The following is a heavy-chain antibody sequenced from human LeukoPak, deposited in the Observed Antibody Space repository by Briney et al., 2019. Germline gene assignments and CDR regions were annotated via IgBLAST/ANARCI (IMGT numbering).Heavy chain of an antibody. D-gene: IGHD3-22*01. V-gene: IGHV4-4*07. Sequence: PSETLSLTCTVSGDSISSYYWSWIRQPAGKGLEWIGRIYTSGSTNYNPSLKSRVTMSVDTSKNQFSLKLSSVTAADTAVYYCARNYYDSSGYKYAFDYWGQGTLVTVSS. J-gene: IGHJ4*02. CDR2: IYTSGST. CDR3: ARNYYDSSGYKYAFDY. CDR1: GDSISSYY.